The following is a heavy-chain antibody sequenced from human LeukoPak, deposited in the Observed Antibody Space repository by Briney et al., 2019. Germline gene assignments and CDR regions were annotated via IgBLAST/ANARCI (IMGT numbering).Heavy chain of an antibody. V-gene: IGHV3-73*01. CDR2: IRSKDNSYAT. J-gene: IGHJ4*02. D-gene: IGHD3-22*01. CDR3: TRDDSSGYGNFDY. Sequence: GGSLRLSCAASGFTFSGSAMHWVRQASGKGLEWVGRIRSKDNSYATAYAASVKDRFTISRDDSKNTAYLQMNSLKTEDTAVYYCTRDDSSGYGNFDYWGQGTLVTVSS. CDR1: GFTFSGSA.